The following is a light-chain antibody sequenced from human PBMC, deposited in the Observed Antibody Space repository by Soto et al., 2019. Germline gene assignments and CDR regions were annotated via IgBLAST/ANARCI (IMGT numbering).Light chain of an antibody. J-gene: IGLJ1*01. CDR3: CSYAGSYTLV. V-gene: IGLV2-11*01. CDR2: DVS. Sequence: QSALTQPRSVSGSPGQSVTISCTGTSSDVGGYNYVSWYQQHPGKAPKLMIYDVSKRPSGVPGRFSGSKSGNTASLTISGLQAEDEADYYCCSYAGSYTLVFGTGTKVTVL. CDR1: SSDVGGYNY.